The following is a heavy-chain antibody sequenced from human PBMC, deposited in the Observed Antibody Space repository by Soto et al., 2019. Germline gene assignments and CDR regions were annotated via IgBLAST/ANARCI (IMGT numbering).Heavy chain of an antibody. CDR2: IYHSGST. CDR1: GGSISSSNW. Sequence: SETLSLTCAVSGGSISSSNWWSWVRQPPGKGLEWIGEIYHSGSTNYNPSLKSRVTISVDKSKNQFSLKLSSVTAADTAVYYCAREGIAVAGTDYYYGMDVWGQGTTVTVSS. D-gene: IGHD6-19*01. CDR3: AREGIAVAGTDYYYGMDV. V-gene: IGHV4-4*02. J-gene: IGHJ6*02.